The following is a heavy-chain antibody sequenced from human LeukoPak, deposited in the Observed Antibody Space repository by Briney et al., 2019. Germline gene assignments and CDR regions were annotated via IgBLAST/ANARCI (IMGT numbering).Heavy chain of an antibody. D-gene: IGHD3-3*01. V-gene: IGHV3-11*04. Sequence: GGSLRLSCAASGFTFSDYYMSWIRQAPGKGLEWVSYIISSGSTLSYANYVKGRFTITRENAKNSLYLQMNSLRAEDTAVYYCARRITIFGVVIISYFDYWGQGTLVTVSS. J-gene: IGHJ4*02. CDR2: IISSGSTL. CDR1: GFTFSDYY. CDR3: ARRITIFGVVIISYFDY.